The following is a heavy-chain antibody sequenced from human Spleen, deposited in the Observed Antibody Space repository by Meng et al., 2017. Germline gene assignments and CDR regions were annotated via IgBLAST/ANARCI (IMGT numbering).Heavy chain of an antibody. CDR3: ARGVPYYYGSGSYPYFQH. CDR2: INHSGST. D-gene: IGHD3-10*01. CDR1: GGSFSGYY. Sequence: QVHLQQWGAGLLKPSETLSLTCAVYGGSFSGYYWSWIRQPPGKGLEWIGEINHSGSTNYNPSLKSRVTISVDTSKNQFSLKLSSVTAADTAVYYCARGVPYYYGSGSYPYFQHWGQGTLVTVSS. V-gene: IGHV4-34*01. J-gene: IGHJ1*01.